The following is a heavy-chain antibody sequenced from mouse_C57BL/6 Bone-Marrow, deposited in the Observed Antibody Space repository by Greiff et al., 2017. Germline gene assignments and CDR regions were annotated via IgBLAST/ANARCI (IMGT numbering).Heavy chain of an antibody. CDR1: GYTFTSYW. D-gene: IGHD4-1*01. V-gene: IGHV1-55*01. J-gene: IGHJ1*03. CDR2: IYPGSGST. CDR3: ARGLGQYFDV. Sequence: QVQLQQSGAELVKPGASVKMSCKASGYTFTSYWITWVKQRPGQGLEWIGDIYPGSGSTNYNEKFKSKATLTVDTSSSTAYMQLSSLTSEDSAVYYCARGLGQYFDVWGTGTTVTVSS.